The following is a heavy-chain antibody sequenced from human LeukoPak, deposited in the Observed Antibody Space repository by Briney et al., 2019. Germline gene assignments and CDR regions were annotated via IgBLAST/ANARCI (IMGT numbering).Heavy chain of an antibody. CDR3: ARENGGPFDY. D-gene: IGHD3-16*01. CDR1: GFTFGSYS. V-gene: IGHV3-48*02. J-gene: IGHJ4*02. CDR2: ISLSSCAR. Sequence: GGSLRLSCAASGFTFGSYSMIWVRQAPGKGLEWVSYISLSSCARYYADSVKGRFTISRDNAKNSLFLQLNSLRDEDTAVYYCARENGGPFDYWGQGALVTVSS.